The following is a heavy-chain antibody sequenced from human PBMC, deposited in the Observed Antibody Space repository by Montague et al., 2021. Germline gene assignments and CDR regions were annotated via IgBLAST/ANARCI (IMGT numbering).Heavy chain of an antibody. V-gene: IGHV4-59*08. D-gene: IGHD3-10*01. Sequence: SETLSLTCTVSSGSIFHAHWSWVRQPPGKGLEWLGSMFYGGATSNNPSLESRVTMSIDTSTNQFSLKLSFVTAADTAVYYCAKQDYSVSGTSYKGFDPWGQGILVTVSS. CDR1: SGSIFHAH. CDR3: AKQDYSVSGTSYKGFDP. J-gene: IGHJ5*02. CDR2: MFYGGAT.